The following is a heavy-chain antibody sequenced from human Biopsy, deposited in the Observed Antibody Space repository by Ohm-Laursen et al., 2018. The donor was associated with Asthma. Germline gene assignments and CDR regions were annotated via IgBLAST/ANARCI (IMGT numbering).Heavy chain of an antibody. V-gene: IGHV1-24*01. CDR1: GGMFGNYA. CDR2: HNHEEGGT. J-gene: IGHJ4*02. D-gene: IGHD4-17*01. Sequence: SVKVSCKASGGMFGNYAISWVRQAPGQGLEWMGGHNHEEGGTVNARRFQGRVTMTEDTSTDTAYMELSSLSSDDTAVYYCASDFPKDYVRYNFQFWGQGTLVTVSS. CDR3: ASDFPKDYVRYNFQF.